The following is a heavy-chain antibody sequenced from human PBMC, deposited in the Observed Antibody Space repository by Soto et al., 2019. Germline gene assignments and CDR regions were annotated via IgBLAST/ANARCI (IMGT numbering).Heavy chain of an antibody. Sequence: ASVKVSCKASGYTFTSYYMHWVRQAPGQGLEWMGIINPSGGSTSYTQKFQGRVTMTRDTSTSTVYMELSSLRSEDTAVYYCARDRESAKYYDFWSYMDVWGKGTTVTVS. V-gene: IGHV1-46*03. D-gene: IGHD3-3*01. J-gene: IGHJ6*03. CDR1: GYTFTSYY. CDR3: ARDRESAKYYDFWSYMDV. CDR2: INPSGGST.